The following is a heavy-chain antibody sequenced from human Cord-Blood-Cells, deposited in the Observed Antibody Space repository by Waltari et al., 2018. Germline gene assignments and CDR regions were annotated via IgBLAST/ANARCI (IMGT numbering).Heavy chain of an antibody. CDR3: ARAKTNMFDY. J-gene: IGHJ4*02. V-gene: IGHV3-74*01. CDR2: INSDGSST. CDR1: GFTLSSYW. Sequence: EVQLVESGGGLVQPGGSLRLSCAAAGFTLSSYWMHWVRQATGKGLVWVSRINSDGSSTSYADSVKGRFTISTDNAKNTLYLQMNSLRAEDTAVYYCARAKTNMFDYWGQGTLVTVSS.